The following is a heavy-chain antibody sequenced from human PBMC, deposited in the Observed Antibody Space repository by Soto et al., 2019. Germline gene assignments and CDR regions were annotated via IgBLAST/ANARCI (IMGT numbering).Heavy chain of an antibody. CDR3: ARRPHSSSWYDYGMDV. CDR2: ISGSGGST. J-gene: IGHJ6*02. CDR1: GFTFSSYA. V-gene: IGHV3-23*01. D-gene: IGHD6-13*01. Sequence: EVQLLESGGGLVQPGGSLRLSCAASGFTFSSYAMSWVRQAPGKGLEWVSAISGSGGSTYYADSVKGRFTISRDNSKNTRYLQMNSRRAEDTAVYYCARRPHSSSWYDYGMDVWGQGDHGHRLL.